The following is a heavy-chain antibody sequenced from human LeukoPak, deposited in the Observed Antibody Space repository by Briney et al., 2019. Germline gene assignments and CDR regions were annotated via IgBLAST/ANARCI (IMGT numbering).Heavy chain of an antibody. CDR3: AKLVYSSSPGDY. D-gene: IGHD6-6*01. J-gene: IGHJ4*02. CDR1: GFTFSSYA. CDR2: ISGSGGST. V-gene: IGHV3-23*01. Sequence: GGSLRLSCAASGFTFSSYAVSWVRQAPGKGLEWVSLISGSGGSTYYADSVKGRFSISRDNSKNTLYLQMNSLRAEDTAVYYCAKLVYSSSPGDYWGQGTLVTVSS.